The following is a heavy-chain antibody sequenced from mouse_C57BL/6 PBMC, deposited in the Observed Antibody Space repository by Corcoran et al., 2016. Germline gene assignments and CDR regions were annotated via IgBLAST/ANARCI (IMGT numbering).Heavy chain of an antibody. J-gene: IGHJ2*01. CDR2: IYPGSGNT. CDR3: ASLRGFDY. CDR1: GYSFTSSY. V-gene: IGHV1-66*01. Sequence: HVKQQQPGPELVKPRASVKISCKASGYSFTSSYIHSVKQRPGQGLEWIGWIYPGSGNTKYNEKFKGKATRTADTSSSTAYMQLSSLTSEDSAVYYCASLRGFDYWGQGPTLTVSS.